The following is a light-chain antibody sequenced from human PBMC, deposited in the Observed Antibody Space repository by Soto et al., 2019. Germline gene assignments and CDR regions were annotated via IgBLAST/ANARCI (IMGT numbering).Light chain of an antibody. CDR1: QSVLYSSNNKNY. Sequence: DIVMTQSPDSLAVSLGERATINCKSSQSVLYSSNNKNYLAWYQQKPGQSPKLLIYWASTRESGVPDRFSGSGSGTHFTLTNSSLQAEDVAVYYCQHYYSPPYTFGQGTKLEI. CDR2: WAS. CDR3: QHYYSPPYT. J-gene: IGKJ2*01. V-gene: IGKV4-1*01.